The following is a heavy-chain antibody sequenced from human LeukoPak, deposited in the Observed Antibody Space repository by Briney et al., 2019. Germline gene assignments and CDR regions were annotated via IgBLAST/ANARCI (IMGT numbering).Heavy chain of an antibody. D-gene: IGHD5-18*01. Sequence: GGSLRLSCAASGFTFSSYEMNWVRQAPGKGLEWVSSISDSSSYIYYADSVKGRFTISRDNAKNSLYLQMNSLRAEDTAVYYCARGDWKGAMVSPFDYWGQGTLVTVSS. CDR3: ARGDWKGAMVSPFDY. CDR2: ISDSSSYI. J-gene: IGHJ4*02. V-gene: IGHV3-21*01. CDR1: GFTFSSYE.